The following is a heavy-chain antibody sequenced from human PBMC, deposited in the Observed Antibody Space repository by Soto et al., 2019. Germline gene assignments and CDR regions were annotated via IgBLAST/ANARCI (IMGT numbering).Heavy chain of an antibody. J-gene: IGHJ4*02. CDR3: ATRSPAFDY. Sequence: QVQLVQSGPEVKKPGASLKVSCKTSGYTFTSYGITWVRQAPGQGLEWMGWISTDKGKTNYAQKFHGRVTMTTDTSTSTAYMELRSLRSDDTAVYYCATRSPAFDYWGQGTLVTVSS. CDR2: ISTDKGKT. V-gene: IGHV1-18*01. CDR1: GYTFTSYG.